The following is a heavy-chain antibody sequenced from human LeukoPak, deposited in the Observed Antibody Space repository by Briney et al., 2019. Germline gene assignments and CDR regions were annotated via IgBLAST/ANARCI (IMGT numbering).Heavy chain of an antibody. CDR3: ARDQGLPNYYYDSSGYLGRYGY. J-gene: IGHJ4*02. V-gene: IGHV1-2*02. CDR1: GYTFTGYY. D-gene: IGHD3-22*01. CDR2: INPNSGGT. Sequence: ASVKVSCKASGYTFTGYYMHWVRQAPGQGLEWMGWINPNSGGTNYAQKFQGRVTMTRDTSISTAYMELSRLRSDDTAVYYCARDQGLPNYYYDSSGYLGRYGYWGQGTLVTVSS.